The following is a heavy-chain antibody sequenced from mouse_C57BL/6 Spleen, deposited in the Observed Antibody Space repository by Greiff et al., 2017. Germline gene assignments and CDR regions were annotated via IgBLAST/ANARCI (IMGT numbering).Heavy chain of an antibody. J-gene: IGHJ4*01. CDR2: IHPNSGST. CDR1: GYTFTSYW. D-gene: IGHD3-2*02. CDR3: ATWTAQVYCAMDY. V-gene: IGHV1-64*01. Sequence: VQLQQSGAELVKPGASVKLSCKASGYTFTSYWMHWVKQRPGQGLEWIGMIHPNSGSTNYNEKFKSKATLTVDKSSSTAYMQRSSLTSEDSAVYYCATWTAQVYCAMDYWGQGTSLTVSS.